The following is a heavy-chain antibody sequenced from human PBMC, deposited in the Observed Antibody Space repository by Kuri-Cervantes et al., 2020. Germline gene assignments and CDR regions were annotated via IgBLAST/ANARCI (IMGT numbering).Heavy chain of an antibody. D-gene: IGHD3-10*01. Sequence: GSLRLSCAVYGGSFSGYYWSWIRQPPGKGLEWIGEINHSGSTNYNPSLKSRVTISVDTSKNQFSLKLSPVTAADTAVYYCARVYGSGRTQFDPWGQGTLVTVSS. CDR1: GGSFSGYY. CDR2: INHSGST. V-gene: IGHV4-34*01. CDR3: ARVYGSGRTQFDP. J-gene: IGHJ5*02.